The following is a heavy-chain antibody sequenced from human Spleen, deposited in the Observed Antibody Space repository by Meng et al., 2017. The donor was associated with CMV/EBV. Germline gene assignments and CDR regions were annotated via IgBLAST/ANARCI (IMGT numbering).Heavy chain of an antibody. CDR1: GFIVSHNY. J-gene: IGHJ3*01. CDR3: ARDPVAGADGDAFDL. D-gene: IGHD1-26*01. Sequence: GGSLRLSCAASGFIVSHNYVSWVRQAPGKGLEWVSVIFGGGITYYADSVKGRFTISRDNSKNTLYLQMNNLRAEDTAVYYCARDPVAGADGDAFDLWGQGTVVTVSS. CDR2: IFGGGIT. V-gene: IGHV3-53*01.